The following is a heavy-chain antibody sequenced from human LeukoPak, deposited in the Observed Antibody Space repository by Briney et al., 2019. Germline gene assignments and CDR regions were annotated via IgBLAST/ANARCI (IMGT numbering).Heavy chain of an antibody. Sequence: GASVKVSCKASGGTFSSYAISWVRQAPGQGLEWMGGIIPIFGTANYAQKFQGRVTITADKSTSTAYMELSSLRSEDTAVYYCARPGRGYSYGYTESFDYWGQGTLVTVSS. CDR2: IIPIFGTA. V-gene: IGHV1-69*06. J-gene: IGHJ4*02. CDR3: ARPGRGYSYGYTESFDY. CDR1: GGTFSSYA. D-gene: IGHD5-18*01.